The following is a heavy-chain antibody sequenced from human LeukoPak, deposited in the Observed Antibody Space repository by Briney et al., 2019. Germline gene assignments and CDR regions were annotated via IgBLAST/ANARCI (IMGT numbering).Heavy chain of an antibody. CDR1: GGSFSGYY. V-gene: IGHV4-34*01. J-gene: IGHJ6*02. Sequence: SETLSLTCAVYGGSFSGYYWSWIRQPPGKGLEWIGEINHSGSTNYNPSLKSRVTISVDTSKNQFSLKLSSVTAADTAVYYCARGLYGMDVWGQGTTVTVSS. CDR2: INHSGST. CDR3: ARGLYGMDV.